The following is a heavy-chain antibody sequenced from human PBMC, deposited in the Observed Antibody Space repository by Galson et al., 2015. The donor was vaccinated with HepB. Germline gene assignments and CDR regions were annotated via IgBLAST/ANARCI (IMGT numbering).Heavy chain of an antibody. D-gene: IGHD6-13*01. CDR3: ARLYVFSSSWQYFDY. CDR1: GYTFASYG. J-gene: IGHJ4*02. Sequence: SVKVSCKASGYTFASYGISWVRQAPGQGLEWMGWISAYNGNTNYAQKLQGRVTMTTDTSTSTAYMELSSLRSEDTAVYYCARLYVFSSSWQYFDYWGQGTLVTVSS. CDR2: ISAYNGNT. V-gene: IGHV1-18*04.